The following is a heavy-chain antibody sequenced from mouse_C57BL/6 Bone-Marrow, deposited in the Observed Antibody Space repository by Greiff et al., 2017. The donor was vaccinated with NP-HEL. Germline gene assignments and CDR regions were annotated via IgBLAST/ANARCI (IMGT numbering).Heavy chain of an antibody. CDR2: IRNKANGYTT. D-gene: IGHD2-4*01. V-gene: IGHV7-3*01. CDR1: GFTFTDYY. J-gene: IGHJ3*01. Sequence: DVHLVESGGGLVQPGGSLSLSCAASGFTFTDYYMSWVRQPPGKALEWLGFIRNKANGYTTEYSASVKGRFTISRDNSQSILYLQMNALRAEDSATYYCARYLYDYGFAYWGQGTLVTVSA. CDR3: ARYLYDYGFAY.